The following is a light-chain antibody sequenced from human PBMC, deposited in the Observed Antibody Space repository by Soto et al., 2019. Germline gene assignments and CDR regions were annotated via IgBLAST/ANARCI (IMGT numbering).Light chain of an antibody. V-gene: IGLV2-11*01. CDR1: SSDVGGYNY. Sequence: QSALTQPRSVSGSPGQSVTISCTGTSSDVGGYNYVSWYQKHPGKAPKLMIYDVSKRPSGVPDRFSGSKSGNTASLTISGLQAEDEADYYCSSYTSSSTLEGVFGGGTKLTVL. CDR3: SSYTSSSTLEGV. J-gene: IGLJ2*01. CDR2: DVS.